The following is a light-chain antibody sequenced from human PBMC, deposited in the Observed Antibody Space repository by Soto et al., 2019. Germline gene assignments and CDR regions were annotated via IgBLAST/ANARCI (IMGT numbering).Light chain of an antibody. V-gene: IGKV1-5*03. CDR3: QQDNSWYT. Sequence: DIQMTQSPSTLSASVGDRVTITCRASQSISSWLAWYQQKPGKAPKLLIYKASTLESGVPSRFSGSGSGTEFTLTISSLHPDDFATYYCQQDNSWYTFGQGTKLEI. CDR2: KAS. J-gene: IGKJ2*01. CDR1: QSISSW.